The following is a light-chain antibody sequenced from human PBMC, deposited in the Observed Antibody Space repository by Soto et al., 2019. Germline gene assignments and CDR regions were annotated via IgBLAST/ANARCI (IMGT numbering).Light chain of an antibody. Sequence: DIQMTQSPSTLSASVGDRVTITCRASQTINSWLAWYQQKPGKAPKLLIYMASYLQSWVPSTFSGSGSGTEFTPTISSLQPDDFATYYCQQLNSYPITFGQGTRLEIK. CDR2: MAS. J-gene: IGKJ5*01. V-gene: IGKV1-5*03. CDR1: QTINSW. CDR3: QQLNSYPIT.